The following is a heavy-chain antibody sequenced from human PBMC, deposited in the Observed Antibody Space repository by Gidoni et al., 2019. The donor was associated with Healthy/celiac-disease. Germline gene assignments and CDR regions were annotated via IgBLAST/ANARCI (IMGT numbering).Heavy chain of an antibody. CDR3: AKEGSGSYGDYGVGDY. CDR1: GFPFSSYA. D-gene: IGHD4-17*01. J-gene: IGHJ4*02. CDR2: IRGSGGST. V-gene: IGHV3-23*01. Sequence: EVQLLESGGGLVQPGGSLRLSFAASGFPFSSYAMSWVRQAPGKGLEWVSAIRGSGGSTYYADSVKGRFTISRDNSKNTLYLQMNSLRAEDTAVYYCAKEGSGSYGDYGVGDYWGQGTLVTVSS.